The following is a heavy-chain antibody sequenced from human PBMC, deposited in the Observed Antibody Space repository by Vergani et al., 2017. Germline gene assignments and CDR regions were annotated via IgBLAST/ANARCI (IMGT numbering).Heavy chain of an antibody. D-gene: IGHD2-21*02. CDR1: GGTFRSNT. CDR2: IIPVLGKT. Sequence: QVQLVQSGAEVKKPGSSVKVSCKASGGTFRSNTISWVRQVPGQGLEWMGRIIPVLGKTKYAQDFQGRLTITADTSTSTAYMELTSLRSQDTAVYYCARDPRGYGGDPEDYYYGMDVWGQGTTVGVSS. J-gene: IGHJ6*02. CDR3: ARDPRGYGGDPEDYYYGMDV. V-gene: IGHV1-69*04.